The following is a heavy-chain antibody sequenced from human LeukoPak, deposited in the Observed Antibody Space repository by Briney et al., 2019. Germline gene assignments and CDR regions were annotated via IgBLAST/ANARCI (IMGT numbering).Heavy chain of an antibody. Sequence: GGSLRPSCAAFGFTFRNYVIHWVRQAPGKGLEWVAVTSSDLNVKLYADSVKGRFTISRDNSRSTLYLQMNSLRPEDTAIYYCAREGYYGSGSPPSLYFDYWGQGTLVTVSS. CDR2: TSSDLNVK. D-gene: IGHD3-10*01. V-gene: IGHV3-30-3*01. CDR1: GFTFRNYV. J-gene: IGHJ4*02. CDR3: AREGYYGSGSPPSLYFDY.